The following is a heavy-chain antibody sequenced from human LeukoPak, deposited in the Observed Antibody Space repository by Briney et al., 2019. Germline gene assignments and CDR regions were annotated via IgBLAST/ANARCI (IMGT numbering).Heavy chain of an antibody. Sequence: PGTSVRLSCAASGLSFSSHGMHWVGQAPGKGLEWVAVIWYDGTNENYSDSLRGRFTISRDNSKNTLYLQMHSLRAEDTAVYYCARARNNYDVSGFSALDYWGQGTLGTVSS. CDR1: GLSFSSHG. V-gene: IGHV3-33*01. CDR2: IWYDGTNE. D-gene: IGHD3-22*01. CDR3: ARARNNYDVSGFSALDY. J-gene: IGHJ4*02.